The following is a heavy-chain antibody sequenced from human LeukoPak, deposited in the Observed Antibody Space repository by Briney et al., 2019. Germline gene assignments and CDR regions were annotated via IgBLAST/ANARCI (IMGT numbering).Heavy chain of an antibody. V-gene: IGHV3-21*01. CDR1: GFTFSSYS. D-gene: IGHD3-10*01. Sequence: AGGSLRLSCAASGFTFSSYSMNWVRQAPGKGLEWVSSISSSSSYIYYADSVKGRFTISRDNAKNSLYLQMKSLRAEDTAVYYCARDLGTGYYGSGSYTGPNWFDPWGQGTLVTVSS. J-gene: IGHJ5*02. CDR2: ISSSSSYI. CDR3: ARDLGTGYYGSGSYTGPNWFDP.